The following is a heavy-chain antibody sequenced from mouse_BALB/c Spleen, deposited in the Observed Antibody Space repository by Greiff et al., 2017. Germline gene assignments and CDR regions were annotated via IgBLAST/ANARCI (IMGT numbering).Heavy chain of an antibody. CDR1: GFTFSSYT. V-gene: IGHV5-12-2*01. Sequence: EVQGVESGGGLVQPGGSLKLSCAASGFTFSSYTMSWVRQTPEKRLEWVAYISNGGGSTYYPDTVKGRFTISRDNAKNTLYLQMSSLKSEDTAMYYCATYGNLFAYWGQGTLVTVSA. D-gene: IGHD2-1*01. J-gene: IGHJ3*01. CDR3: ATYGNLFAY. CDR2: ISNGGGST.